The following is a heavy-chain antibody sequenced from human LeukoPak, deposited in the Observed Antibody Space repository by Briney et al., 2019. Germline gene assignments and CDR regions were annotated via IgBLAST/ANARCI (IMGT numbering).Heavy chain of an antibody. Sequence: GRSLRLSCAASGFTFSSYAMHWVRQAPGKGLEWVAVISYDGGNKYYADSVKGRFTISRDNSKNTLYLQMNSLRAEDTAVYYCAREGRWLQLNDYWGQGTLVTVSS. D-gene: IGHD5-24*01. J-gene: IGHJ4*02. V-gene: IGHV3-30-3*01. CDR2: ISYDGGNK. CDR1: GFTFSSYA. CDR3: AREGRWLQLNDY.